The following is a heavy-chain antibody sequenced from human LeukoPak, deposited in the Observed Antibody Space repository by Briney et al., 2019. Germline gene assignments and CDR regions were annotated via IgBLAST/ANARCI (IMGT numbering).Heavy chain of an antibody. CDR3: ARDFYRRLWFGELSTHAKVFDY. V-gene: IGHV3-74*01. D-gene: IGHD3-10*01. J-gene: IGHJ4*02. Sequence: GGSLRLSCAASGFTFSSYWMHWVRQVPGKGLVGVSRVNSDESSTTYADSVKGRFTISRDNAKNTLYLQMNSLRAEDTAVYYCARDFYRRLWFGELSTHAKVFDYWGQGTLVTVSS. CDR1: GFTFSSYW. CDR2: VNSDESST.